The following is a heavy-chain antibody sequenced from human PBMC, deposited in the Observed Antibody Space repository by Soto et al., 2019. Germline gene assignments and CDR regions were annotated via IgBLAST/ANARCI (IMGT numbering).Heavy chain of an antibody. CDR3: ARDYRRYRPFDY. Sequence: PGGSLRLSCAASGCTFSSCAMHWVRQAPGKGLGWVAIISYDGSTKYHADSVKGRFTISRDNSKNTLYLQMNSLRAEDTAVYNRARDYRRYRPFDYWGQGT. CDR1: GCTFSSCA. CDR2: ISYDGSTK. D-gene: IGHD2-2*01. J-gene: IGHJ4*03. V-gene: IGHV3-30-3*01.